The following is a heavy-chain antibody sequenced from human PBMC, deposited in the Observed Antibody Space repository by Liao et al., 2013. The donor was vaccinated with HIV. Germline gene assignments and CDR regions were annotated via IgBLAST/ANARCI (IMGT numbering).Heavy chain of an antibody. CDR3: ARGLAYSSGIGXNDAFDI. V-gene: IGHV4-34*01. J-gene: IGHJ3*02. D-gene: IGHD5-18*01. CDR2: INHSGTT. CDR1: GESIRGYY. Sequence: QVQLHQWGAGLLRLSETLSLTCAVYGESIRGYYWSWIRQPPGKALEWIGEINHSGTTNYNPSLKSRVTISVDTSKNQFSLRLNSVTTADTAVYFCARGLAYSSGIGXNDAFDIWGPGTMVTV.